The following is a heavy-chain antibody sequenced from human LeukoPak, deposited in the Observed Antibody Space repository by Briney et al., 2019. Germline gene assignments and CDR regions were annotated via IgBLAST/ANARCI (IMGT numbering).Heavy chain of an antibody. Sequence: ASVKVSCKASGYTFTSYYMHWVRQAPGQGLEWMGIINPSGGSTSYAQKFQGRVTMTRDTSTSTVYMELSSLRSEDTAVYYCARAGVAARPGFGAFDIWGQGTMVAVSS. CDR2: INPSGGST. CDR3: ARAGVAARPGFGAFDI. J-gene: IGHJ3*02. V-gene: IGHV1-46*03. D-gene: IGHD6-6*01. CDR1: GYTFTSYY.